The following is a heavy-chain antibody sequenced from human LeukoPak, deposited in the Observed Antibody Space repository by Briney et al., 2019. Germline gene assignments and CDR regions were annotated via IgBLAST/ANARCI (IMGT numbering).Heavy chain of an antibody. CDR3: ARLPLYSSSWYGWFDP. CDR2: IIPIFGTA. CDR1: GGTFSSYA. Sequence: SVKVSCKASGGTFSSYAISWVRQAPGQGLEWMGGIIPIFGTANYAQKFQGRVTITADKSTSTAYMELSSLRSEDTAVYYCARLPLYSSSWYGWFDPWGRGTLVTVSS. J-gene: IGHJ5*02. V-gene: IGHV1-69*06. D-gene: IGHD6-13*01.